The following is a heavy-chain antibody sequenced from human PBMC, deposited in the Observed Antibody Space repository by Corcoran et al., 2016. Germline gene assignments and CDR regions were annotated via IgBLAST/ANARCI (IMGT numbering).Heavy chain of an antibody. V-gene: IGHV1-8*01. CDR3: ESGDRQGYDVLTGDYSPRYYFDY. D-gene: IGHD3-9*01. CDR2: MNPNSGNT. CDR1: GYTFTSYD. Sequence: QVQLVQSGAEVKKPGASVNVSCKASGYTFTSYDINWVRQATGQGLEWMGWMNPNSGNTGYAQKFQGRVTMNRNTSISTAYMELSSRRSEDTAGYYWESGDRQGYDVLTGDYSPRYYFDYWGQGTLVTVSS. J-gene: IGHJ4*02.